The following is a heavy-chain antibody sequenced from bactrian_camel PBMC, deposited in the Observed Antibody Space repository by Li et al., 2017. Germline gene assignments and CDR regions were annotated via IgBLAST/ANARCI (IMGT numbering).Heavy chain of an antibody. D-gene: IGHD2*01. CDR2: FGRDGST. J-gene: IGHJ4*01. CDR3: AADRPPLWSSGSLFERGFDY. Sequence: HVQLVESGGGSVQAGGSLRVSCLVSGLTYTMSEYRFGWFRQAPGKEREGVAAFGRDGSTSYAGSVKGRFTISKENNKNTLYLQMNSLKPEDTAMYYCAADRPPLWSSGSLFERGFDYWGQGTQV. V-gene: IGHV3S55*01. CDR1: GLTYTMSEYR.